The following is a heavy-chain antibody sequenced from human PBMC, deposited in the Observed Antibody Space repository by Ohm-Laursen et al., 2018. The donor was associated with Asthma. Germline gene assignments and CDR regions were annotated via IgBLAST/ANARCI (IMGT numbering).Heavy chain of an antibody. CDR1: GGSISSYY. CDR2: IYYSGST. V-gene: IGHV4-59*12. J-gene: IGHJ4*02. D-gene: IGHD6-13*01. Sequence: TLSLTCTVSGGSISSYYWSWIRQPPGKGLEWIGYIYYSGSTYYNPSLKSRVTISVDTSKNQFSLKLSSVTAADTAVYYCARGIDHVIAAAGTPTYFDYWGQGTLVTVSS. CDR3: ARGIDHVIAAAGTPTYFDY.